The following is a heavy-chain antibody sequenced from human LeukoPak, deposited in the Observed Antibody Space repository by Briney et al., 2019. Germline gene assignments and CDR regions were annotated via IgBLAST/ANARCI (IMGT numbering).Heavy chain of an antibody. CDR1: GGSISSYY. V-gene: IGHV4-59*01. CDR2: IYYSGST. D-gene: IGHD5-18*01. Sequence: SETLSLTCTVSGGSISSYYWSWIRQPPGKGLEWIGYIYYSGSTNYNPSLKSRVTISVDTSKNQFTLKLSSVTAADTAVYYCARESGRIQLWPHAFDIWGQGTMVTVSS. CDR3: ARESGRIQLWPHAFDI. J-gene: IGHJ3*02.